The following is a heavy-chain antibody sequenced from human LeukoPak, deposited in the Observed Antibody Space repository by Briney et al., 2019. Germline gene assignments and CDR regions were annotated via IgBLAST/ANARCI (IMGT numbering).Heavy chain of an antibody. CDR2: IFHSGST. D-gene: IGHD3-10*01. V-gene: IGHV4-30-4*01. J-gene: IGHJ4*02. CDR3: ARSHYYGSGSRYYFDY. CDR1: GGSISSGDYY. Sequence: SSETLSLTCTASGGSISSGDYYWSWIRQPPGKGLEWVGYIFHSGSTYYNPSLKSRVTISIDTSKNQFFLNLTSVTAADTAVYYCARSHYYGSGSRYYFDYWGQGTLVIVSS.